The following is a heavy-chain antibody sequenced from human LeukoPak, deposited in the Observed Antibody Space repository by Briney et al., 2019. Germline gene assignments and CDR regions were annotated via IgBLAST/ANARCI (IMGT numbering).Heavy chain of an antibody. V-gene: IGHV3-30*04. CDR3: ARREEPLTQRDIDN. Sequence: PGKSLRLSCAASRFTFSSYAMHWVRQAPGKGLEWVAVISYDGSNKYYADSVKGRFTISRDNSKNTLYLQMNSLRAEDTAVYSSARREEPLTQRDIDNWGQGTLVTVSS. CDR1: RFTFSSYA. D-gene: IGHD1-1*01. J-gene: IGHJ4*02. CDR2: ISYDGSNK.